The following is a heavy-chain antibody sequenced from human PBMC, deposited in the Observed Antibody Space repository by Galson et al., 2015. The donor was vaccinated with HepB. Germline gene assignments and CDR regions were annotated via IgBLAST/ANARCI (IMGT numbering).Heavy chain of an antibody. CDR3: ASLETRGMATIPFDY. D-gene: IGHD5-24*01. CDR2: ISYDGSNK. CDR1: GFTFSNYA. Sequence: SLRLSCAASGFTFSNYALHWVRQAPGKGLEWVALISYDGSNKYYADSLKGRFTISRDKSKNTLYIQMNSLRGEDTALYYCASLETRGMATIPFDYWGQGTLVTVSS. V-gene: IGHV3-30-3*02. J-gene: IGHJ4*02.